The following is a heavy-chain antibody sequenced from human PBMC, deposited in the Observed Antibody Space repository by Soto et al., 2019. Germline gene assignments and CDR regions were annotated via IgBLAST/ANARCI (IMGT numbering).Heavy chain of an antibody. V-gene: IGHV3-30*18. Sequence: GGSLRLSCAASGFTFSSYGMHWVRQAPGKGLEWVAVISYDGSNKYYADSVKGRFTISRDNSKNTLYLQMNSLRAGDTAVYYCAKLIFYSSSSPYYYYYGMDVWGQGTXVTVSS. J-gene: IGHJ6*02. D-gene: IGHD6-6*01. CDR1: GFTFSSYG. CDR3: AKLIFYSSSSPYYYYYGMDV. CDR2: ISYDGSNK.